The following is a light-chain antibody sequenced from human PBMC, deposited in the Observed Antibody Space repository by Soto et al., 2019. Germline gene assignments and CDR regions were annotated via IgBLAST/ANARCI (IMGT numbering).Light chain of an antibody. J-gene: IGLJ2*01. Sequence: QSVLTQPPSASGSPGQSVTISCTGTSSDVGGYNYVSWYQQHPGKAPKVIIYEVSKGPSGVPDRFSGSKSGNTASLTVSGLHAEDEADYYCSSYAGSNGVVFGGGTQLTVL. CDR3: SSYAGSNGVV. CDR1: SSDVGGYNY. CDR2: EVS. V-gene: IGLV2-8*01.